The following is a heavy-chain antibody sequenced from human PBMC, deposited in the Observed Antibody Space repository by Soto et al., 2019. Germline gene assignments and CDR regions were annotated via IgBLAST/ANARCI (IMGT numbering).Heavy chain of an antibody. D-gene: IGHD5-18*01. CDR2: IWYDGSNK. Sequence: GGSLRLSCAASGFTFSSYGMHLVRQAPGKGLEWVAVIWYDGSNKYYADSVKGRFTISRDNSKNTLYLQMNSLRAEDTAVYYCARDPDTAMDMGYYYYGMDVWGQGTTVTVSS. CDR3: ARDPDTAMDMGYYYYGMDV. J-gene: IGHJ6*02. CDR1: GFTFSSYG. V-gene: IGHV3-33*01.